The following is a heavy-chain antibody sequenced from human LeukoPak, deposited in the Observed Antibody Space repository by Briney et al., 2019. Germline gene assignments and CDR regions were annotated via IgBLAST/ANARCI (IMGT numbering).Heavy chain of an antibody. Sequence: PSETLSLTCTVSGGSISSSSYYWGCIRQPPGKGLEWIGNIYYSGSTYYNPSLKSRVTISVDTSKNQFSLKLSSVTAADTAVYYCARLSSGYYTRYFDSWGQGTLVTVSS. CDR1: GGSISSSSYY. D-gene: IGHD3-22*01. V-gene: IGHV4-39*01. J-gene: IGHJ4*02. CDR2: IYYSGST. CDR3: ARLSSGYYTRYFDS.